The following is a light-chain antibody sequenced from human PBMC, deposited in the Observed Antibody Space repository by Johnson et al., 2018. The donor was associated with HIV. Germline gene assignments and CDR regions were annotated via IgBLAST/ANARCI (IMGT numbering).Light chain of an antibody. V-gene: IGLV1-51*02. CDR2: ENN. J-gene: IGLJ1*01. Sequence: QSVLTQPPSVSAAPGQKVTISCSGSSSNIGNNYVSWYQQLPGTATKLLIYENNKRPSGIPDRFSGSKSGTSATLGITGLQTGDEADYYCGTWDSSLSAYVFGTGTQVTVL. CDR1: SSNIGNNY. CDR3: GTWDSSLSAYV.